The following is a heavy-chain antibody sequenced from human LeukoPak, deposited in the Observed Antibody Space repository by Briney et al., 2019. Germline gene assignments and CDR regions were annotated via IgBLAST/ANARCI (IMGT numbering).Heavy chain of an antibody. V-gene: IGHV3-7*01. J-gene: IGHJ4*02. D-gene: IGHD6-13*01. Sequence: PGGSLRLSCAASGFTFSSYAMSWVRQAPGKGLEWVANIKQDGSDKNYVGSVKGRFTISRDNANNSLFLQMNSLRAKDTAVYYCAREGTASGELDYWGQGTLVTVSS. CDR1: GFTFSSYA. CDR2: IKQDGSDK. CDR3: AREGTASGELDY.